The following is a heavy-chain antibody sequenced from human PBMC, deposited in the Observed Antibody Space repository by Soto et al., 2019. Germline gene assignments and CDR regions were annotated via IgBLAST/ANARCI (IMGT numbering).Heavy chain of an antibody. Sequence: EVQLLESGGGLVQPGGSLRLSCAAAVFTFSNYALTWVRQSPGKGLEWVSTFSGSGGSTYYADSVRGRFTISRDNSKNTLFLQMNSLRVEDTAIYYCARDWTGDTCPCLDVWGQGTTVSVSS. CDR2: FSGSGGST. CDR1: VFTFSNYA. V-gene: IGHV3-23*01. CDR3: ARDWTGDTCPCLDV. J-gene: IGHJ6*02. D-gene: IGHD3-3*01.